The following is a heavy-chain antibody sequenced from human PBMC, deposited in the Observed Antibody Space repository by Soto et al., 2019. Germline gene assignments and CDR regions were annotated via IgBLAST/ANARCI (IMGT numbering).Heavy chain of an antibody. V-gene: IGHV3-11*01. J-gene: IGHJ4*02. Sequence: PGGSLRLSCVASGFAFADYSMDWIRQYPGKGLEWVSYINNVGATIYYADSVKGRFTVSRDNAKHTLFLQMTALRAEDNAIYFCARVEFCYNSHLAYWGRGALVTVSS. CDR2: INNVGATI. CDR1: GFAFADYS. D-gene: IGHD3-16*01. CDR3: ARVEFCYNSHLAY.